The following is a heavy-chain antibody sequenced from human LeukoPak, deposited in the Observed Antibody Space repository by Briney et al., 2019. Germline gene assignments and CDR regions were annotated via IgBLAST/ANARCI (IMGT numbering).Heavy chain of an antibody. CDR2: ISGSGGST. J-gene: IGHJ4*02. V-gene: IGHV3-23*01. CDR1: GVTFSSYA. Sequence: GGSLRLSCAASGVTFSSYAMSWVRQAPGKGLEWVSAISGSGGSTYYADSVKGRFTISRDNSKNTLYLQMNSLRAEDTAVYYCARQTYSSGWYSDYWGQGTLVTVSS. CDR3: ARQTYSSGWYSDY. D-gene: IGHD6-19*01.